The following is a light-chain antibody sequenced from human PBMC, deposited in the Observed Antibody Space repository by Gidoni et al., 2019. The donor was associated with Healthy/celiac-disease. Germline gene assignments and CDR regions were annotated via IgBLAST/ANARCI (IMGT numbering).Light chain of an antibody. CDR1: QDISNY. CDR2: DAS. Sequence: DIQMTQSPSSLSASVGDRVTITCQASQDISNYLNWYQQKPGKVPKLLIYDASNLETGVPSRFSGSRSGTDFTFTISSLQPEDIATYYCQQYDNLPRVTFGQGTRLEIK. V-gene: IGKV1-33*01. J-gene: IGKJ5*01. CDR3: QQYDNLPRVT.